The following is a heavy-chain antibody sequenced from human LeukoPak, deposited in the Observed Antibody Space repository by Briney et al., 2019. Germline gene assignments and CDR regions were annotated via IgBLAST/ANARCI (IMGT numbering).Heavy chain of an antibody. CDR1: GDSITSYY. V-gene: IGHV4-59*01. CDR2: IYYTGST. D-gene: IGHD3-22*01. CDR3: ARTDSSGYSPYYYYYMDV. J-gene: IGHJ6*03. Sequence: SETLSLTCTVSGDSITSYYWSWIRQPPGKGLEWIGYIYYTGSTNYNPSLNSRVTISGDTSKKQFSLRLSSVTAADTAIYYCARTDSSGYSPYYYYYMDVWGKGTTVTVSS.